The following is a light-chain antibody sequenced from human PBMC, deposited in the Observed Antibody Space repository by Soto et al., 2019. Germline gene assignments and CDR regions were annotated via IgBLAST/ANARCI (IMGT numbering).Light chain of an antibody. Sequence: DIRMTQSPSTLSTSVGDRVTITCRASQNIRGWLAGYQQKPGKAPKLLIYDASTLESGVPSRFSGSGSGTEFTLTISSLQPDDFATYYCQQYNSYSWTFGQGTTVAIK. V-gene: IGKV1-5*01. CDR1: QNIRGW. J-gene: IGKJ1*01. CDR2: DAS. CDR3: QQYNSYSWT.